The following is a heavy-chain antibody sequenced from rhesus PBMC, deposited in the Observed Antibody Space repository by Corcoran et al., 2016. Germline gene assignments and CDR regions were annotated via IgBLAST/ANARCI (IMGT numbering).Heavy chain of an antibody. Sequence: QVQLQESGPGLVKPSETLSLTCAVSGGSIRGYYYWSWIRQPPGKGLEWIGSIYVSGGSHYLNPSRKSRVTLSVDTAKNQFSLKLSSVTAADTAVYYCASPLRSWNYVAFDFWGQGLRVTVSS. J-gene: IGHJ3*01. D-gene: IGHD1-1*01. V-gene: IGHV4S14*01. CDR3: ASPLRSWNYVAFDF. CDR2: IYVSGGSH. CDR1: GGSIRGYYY.